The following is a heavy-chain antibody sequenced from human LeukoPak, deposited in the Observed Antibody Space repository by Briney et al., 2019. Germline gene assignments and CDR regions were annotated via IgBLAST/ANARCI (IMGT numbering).Heavy chain of an antibody. Sequence: SETLSLTCSVSGASVSTTAYFWHWIRQPAGEGLEWIGRIYASGNTHYNPSLKSRVTMSLDTSKNQFSLTMNSVTAADSAVYFCASYREAYDLYPHGLDVWGRGTVVTVSS. CDR3: ASYREAYDLYPHGLDV. J-gene: IGHJ3*01. V-gene: IGHV4-61*02. CDR2: IYASGNT. CDR1: GASVSTTAYF. D-gene: IGHD5-24*01.